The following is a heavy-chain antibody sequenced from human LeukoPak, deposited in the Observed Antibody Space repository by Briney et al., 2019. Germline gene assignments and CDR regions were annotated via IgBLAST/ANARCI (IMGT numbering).Heavy chain of an antibody. CDR3: ARDFYCSRTSCYAPSFDY. D-gene: IGHD2-2*01. Sequence: GRSLRLSCAASGFTFSSYGMHWVRQAPGKGLEWVALIGYDGTNEYYADSVKGRFTISRDNSKNTLYPQMKSLRAEDTAVYYCARDFYCSRTSCYAPSFDYWGQGTLVTVSS. J-gene: IGHJ4*02. CDR2: IGYDGTNE. CDR1: GFTFSSYG. V-gene: IGHV3-33*01.